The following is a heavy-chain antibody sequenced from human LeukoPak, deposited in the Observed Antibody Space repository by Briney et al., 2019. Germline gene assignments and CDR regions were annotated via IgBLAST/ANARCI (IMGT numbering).Heavy chain of an antibody. CDR2: IDHGGSA. J-gene: IGHJ4*02. Sequence: KPSETLSLTCGVYGGSLSGYFWTWIRQPPGKGLEWIAEIDHGGSANYKPYLKSRLTLSVDTSKDQFSLKLTSVTAADTAVYYCARRATTEDYFEYWGQGTLVSASS. V-gene: IGHV4-34*01. D-gene: IGHD4-11*01. CDR3: ARRATTEDYFEY. CDR1: GGSLSGYF.